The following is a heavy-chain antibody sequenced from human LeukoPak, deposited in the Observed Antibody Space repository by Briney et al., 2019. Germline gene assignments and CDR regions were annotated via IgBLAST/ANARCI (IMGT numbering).Heavy chain of an antibody. V-gene: IGHV1-18*01. J-gene: IGHJ4*01. CDR2: ISAYNGNT. D-gene: IGHD6-19*01. CDR1: GYTFTSYG. Sequence: ASVKVSCKASGYTFTSYGISWVRQAPGQGLEWMGWISAYNGNTNYAQKLQGRVTMTSDTSTSTAYMELRSLRSDDTAVYYCARVTASSGWYYFDYWGHGTLVTVSS. CDR3: ARVTASSGWYYFDY.